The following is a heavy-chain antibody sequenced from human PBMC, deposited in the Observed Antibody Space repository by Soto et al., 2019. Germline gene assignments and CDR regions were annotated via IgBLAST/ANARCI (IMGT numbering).Heavy chain of an antibody. V-gene: IGHV1-24*01. Sequence: GASVKVSCKVSGYTLTELSMHWVRQTPGKGLEWMGGFDPEDGETIYAQKFQGRVTMTEDTSTDTAYMELSSLRSEDTAVYYCATDRPYSGYARGYFDYWGQGTLVTVSS. J-gene: IGHJ4*02. CDR2: FDPEDGET. CDR1: GYTLTELS. CDR3: ATDRPYSGYARGYFDY. D-gene: IGHD5-12*01.